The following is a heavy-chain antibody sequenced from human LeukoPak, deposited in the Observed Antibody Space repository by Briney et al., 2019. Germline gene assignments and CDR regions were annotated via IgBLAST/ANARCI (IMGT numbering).Heavy chain of an antibody. J-gene: IGHJ4*02. CDR1: GRTFSSYA. CDR2: IIPILGIA. D-gene: IGHD2-15*01. CDR3: ASYCSGGSCYDDY. Sequence: GSSVKVSCKASGRTFSSYAISWVRQAPGQGLEWMGRIIPILGIANYAQKFQGRVTITADKSTSTAYMELSSLRSEDTAVYYCASYCSGGSCYDDYWGQGTLVTVSS. V-gene: IGHV1-69*04.